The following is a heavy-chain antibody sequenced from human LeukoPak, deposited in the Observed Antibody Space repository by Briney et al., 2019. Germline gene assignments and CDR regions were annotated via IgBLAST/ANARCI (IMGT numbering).Heavy chain of an antibody. CDR3: ARDPSSSWYGSARGAFDI. V-gene: IGHV1-18*01. CDR1: GYTFTSYG. D-gene: IGHD6-13*01. CDR2: ISAYNGNT. J-gene: IGHJ3*02. Sequence: GASVKVSFKASGYTFTSYGISWVRQAPGQGLERVGWISAYNGNTNYAQKLQGRVTMTTDTSTSTAYMELRSLRSDDTAVYYCARDPSSSWYGSARGAFDIWGQGTMVTVSS.